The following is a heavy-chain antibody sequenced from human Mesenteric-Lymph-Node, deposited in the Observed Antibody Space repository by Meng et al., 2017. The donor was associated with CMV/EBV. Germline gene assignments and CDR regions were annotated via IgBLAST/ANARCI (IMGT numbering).Heavy chain of an antibody. V-gene: IGHV3-66*01. J-gene: IGHJ4*02. Sequence: EVHLVESGGGLGQPGGSLRLSCAASGFNVRDKYMSWVRQAPGKGLEWVCIIYRGDNTYYIDSVKDRFTVSRDNSKNTMYLQMNSLRVEDTAVYYCTGDSVSNPNLDYWGQGTLVTSPQ. CDR3: TGDSVSNPNLDY. D-gene: IGHD3-10*01. CDR1: GFNVRDKY. CDR2: IYRGDNT.